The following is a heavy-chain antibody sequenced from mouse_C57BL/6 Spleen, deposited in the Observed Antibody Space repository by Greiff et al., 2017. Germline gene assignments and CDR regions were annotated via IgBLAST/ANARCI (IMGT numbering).Heavy chain of an antibody. Sequence: SGAELARPGASVKLSCKASGYTFTSYGISWVKQRTGQGLEWIGEIYPRSGNTYYNEKFKGKATLTADKSSSTAYMELRSLTSEDSAVYFCASLYYGSSHYFDYWGQGTTLTVSS. V-gene: IGHV1-81*01. D-gene: IGHD1-1*01. CDR2: IYPRSGNT. J-gene: IGHJ2*01. CDR3: ASLYYGSSHYFDY. CDR1: GYTFTSYG.